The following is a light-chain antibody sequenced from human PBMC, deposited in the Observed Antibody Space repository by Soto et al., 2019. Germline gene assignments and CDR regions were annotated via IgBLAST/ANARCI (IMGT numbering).Light chain of an antibody. CDR2: DAS. CDR3: QQYQSYPRT. CDR1: QNIVFW. Sequence: DIQMTQSPSTLSASVGDSVTITCRASQNIVFWLAWYQQKPGKAPSLLIHDASTLESGAPSRFSASGSGTDFALTISSLQPDDFATYYCQQYQSYPRTFGQGTTVELK. J-gene: IGKJ1*01. V-gene: IGKV1-5*01.